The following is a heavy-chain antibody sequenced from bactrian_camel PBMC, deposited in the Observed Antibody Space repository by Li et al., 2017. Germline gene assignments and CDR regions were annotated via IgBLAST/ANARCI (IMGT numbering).Heavy chain of an antibody. Sequence: HVQLVESGGGSVQPGGSLRLSCAASAYTYCMGWLRQPSGKEREGVAAIDKDGIPTYMDSVKGRFSISRDNAKNTLYLQMNNLKPEDTAMYYCAAGYGCYSGRSRHEYAYWGQGTQVTVSS. J-gene: IGHJ4*01. CDR1: AYTYC. V-gene: IGHV3S53*01. CDR3: AAGYGCYSGRSRHEYAY. D-gene: IGHD3*01. CDR2: IDKDGIP.